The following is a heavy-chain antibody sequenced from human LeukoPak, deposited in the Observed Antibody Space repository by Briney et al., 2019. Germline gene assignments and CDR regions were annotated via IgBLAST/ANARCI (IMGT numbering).Heavy chain of an antibody. CDR3: ARDQLGLRSFDWTHFDY. D-gene: IGHD3-9*01. Sequence: PGGSLRLSCAASGFTFSSYWMSWVRQAPGKGLEWVANIKQDGSEKYYVDSVKGRFTISRDNAKNSLYLQMNSLRAEDTAVYYCARDQLGLRSFDWTHFDYWGQGTLVTVSS. J-gene: IGHJ4*02. CDR2: IKQDGSEK. V-gene: IGHV3-7*01. CDR1: GFTFSSYW.